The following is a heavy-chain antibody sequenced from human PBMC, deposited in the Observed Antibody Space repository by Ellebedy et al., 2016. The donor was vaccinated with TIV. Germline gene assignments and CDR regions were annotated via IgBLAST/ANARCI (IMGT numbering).Heavy chain of an antibody. CDR3: ARELRWPYYFDY. CDR2: ISWNSGSI. CDR1: GFTFDDYA. V-gene: IGHV3-9*01. J-gene: IGHJ4*02. Sequence: GGFLRLSCAASGFTFDDYAMHWVRQAPGKGLEWVSGISWNSGSIGYADSVKGRFTISRDNAKNSLYLQMNSLRAEDTAVYYCARELRWPYYFDYWGQGTLVTVSS. D-gene: IGHD4-23*01.